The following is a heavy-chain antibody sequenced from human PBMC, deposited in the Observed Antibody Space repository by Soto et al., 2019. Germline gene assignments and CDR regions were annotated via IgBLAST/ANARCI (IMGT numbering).Heavy chain of an antibody. CDR3: AEPFDY. CDR2: ISYDGSNK. CDR1: GFTFSSYG. J-gene: IGHJ4*02. V-gene: IGHV3-30*03. Sequence: GGSLRLPCAASGFTFSSYGMHWVSQAPGKGLEWVAVISYDGSNKYYADSVKGRFTISRDNSKNTLYLQMNSLRAEDTGVYYCAEPFDYWGQGTLVTVSS.